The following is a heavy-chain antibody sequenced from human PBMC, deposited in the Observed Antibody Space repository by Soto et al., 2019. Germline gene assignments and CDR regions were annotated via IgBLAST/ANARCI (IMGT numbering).Heavy chain of an antibody. J-gene: IGHJ2*01. D-gene: IGHD3-3*01. Sequence: EVQLVESGGGLVQPGRSLRLSCAASGFTFDDYAMHWVRQAPGKGLGWVSGISWNSGSIGYAESVKGRFTISRDNAKNSLYLQMNSLRAEDTALYYCAKGLRFLEWLPSYWYFDLWGRGTLVTVSS. V-gene: IGHV3-9*01. CDR1: GFTFDDYA. CDR3: AKGLRFLEWLPSYWYFDL. CDR2: ISWNSGSI.